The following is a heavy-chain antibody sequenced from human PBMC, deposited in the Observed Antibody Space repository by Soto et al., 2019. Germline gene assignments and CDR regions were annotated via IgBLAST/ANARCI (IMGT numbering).Heavy chain of an antibody. D-gene: IGHD4-17*01. CDR3: ARMQTKVVNLRYYYYGMDV. J-gene: IGHJ6*02. Sequence: QVTLKESGPVLVKPTETLTLTCTVSGFSLSNARMGVSWIRQPPGKALEWLAHIFSNDEKSYSTSLKSRLTISKDTSKSRVVLTMTNMDPVDTATYYWARMQTKVVNLRYYYYGMDVWGQGTTVTVSS. CDR2: IFSNDEK. CDR1: GFSLSNARMG. V-gene: IGHV2-26*01.